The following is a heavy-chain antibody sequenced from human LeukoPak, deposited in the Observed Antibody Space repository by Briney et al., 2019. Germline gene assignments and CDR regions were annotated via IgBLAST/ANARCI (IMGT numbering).Heavy chain of an antibody. J-gene: IGHJ4*02. V-gene: IGHV4-34*01. CDR1: GGSFSGYY. CDR2: INHSGST. Sequence: SETLSLTCAVYGGSFSGYYWSWIRQPPGKGLEWIGEINHSGSTNYNPSLKSRVTISVDTSKNQFSLKLSSVTAADTAVYYCAGGRSGSSRFDYWGQGTLVTVSS. CDR3: AGGRSGSSRFDY. D-gene: IGHD1-26*01.